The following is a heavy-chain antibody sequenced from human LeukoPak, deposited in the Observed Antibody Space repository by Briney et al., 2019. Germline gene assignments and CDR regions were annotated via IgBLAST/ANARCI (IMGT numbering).Heavy chain of an antibody. J-gene: IGHJ4*02. D-gene: IGHD6-13*01. CDR3: ARDAIAAAGTIDY. Sequence: GGSLRLSCAASGFTFSDYTMNWVRQAPGKGLEWVSSIKSSSSDTYYADSVKGRFTISRDNAKNSLYLQMNSLRAEDTAVYYCARDAIAAAGTIDYWGQGTLVTVSS. CDR1: GFTFSDYT. CDR2: IKSSSSDT. V-gene: IGHV3-21*01.